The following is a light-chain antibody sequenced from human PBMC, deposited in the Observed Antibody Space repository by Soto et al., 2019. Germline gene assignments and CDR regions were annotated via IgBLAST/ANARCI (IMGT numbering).Light chain of an antibody. J-gene: IGKJ1*01. V-gene: IGKV1-5*01. Sequence: DIQMTQSPSSLSASVGDRVTITCRASQSISSWLAWYQQKPGKAPKLLIYDASSLESGVPSRFSGSGSGTTFTLTISSLQPDDFATYYCQQYNSYSPTFGPGTKVDIK. CDR3: QQYNSYSPT. CDR1: QSISSW. CDR2: DAS.